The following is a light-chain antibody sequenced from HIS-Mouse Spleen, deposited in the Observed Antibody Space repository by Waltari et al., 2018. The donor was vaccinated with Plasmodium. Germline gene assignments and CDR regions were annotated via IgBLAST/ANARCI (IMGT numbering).Light chain of an antibody. Sequence: QSALTQPPSASGSPGQSVTIPCPGTSSSVGGYNYFSWYQQHPGKAPKLMIYEVSKRPSGVPDRFSGSKSGNTASLTVSELQAEDEADYYCSSYAGSNNLVFGGGTKLTVL. CDR3: SSYAGSNNLV. CDR2: EVS. V-gene: IGLV2-8*01. CDR1: SSSVGGYNY. J-gene: IGLJ2*01.